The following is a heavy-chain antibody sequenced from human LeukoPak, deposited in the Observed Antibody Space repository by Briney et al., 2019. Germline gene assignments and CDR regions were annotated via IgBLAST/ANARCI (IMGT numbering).Heavy chain of an antibody. J-gene: IGHJ4*02. CDR1: GGSISSGDYF. CDR2: IYYSGST. V-gene: IGHV4-31*03. CDR3: TRDVPRSSGYPDN. Sequence: ASETLSLTCTVSGGSISSGDYFWSWIRQHPGKGLEWIGYIYYSGSTYYNPSLKSRVAISEDTSKNQFSLTVSSVTAADTAVYYCTRDVPRSSGYPDNWGQGTLVTVSS. D-gene: IGHD3-22*01.